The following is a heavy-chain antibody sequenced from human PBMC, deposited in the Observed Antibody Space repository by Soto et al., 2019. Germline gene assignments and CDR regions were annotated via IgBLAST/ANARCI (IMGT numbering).Heavy chain of an antibody. J-gene: IGHJ6*02. CDR3: ARTRPTAGMDV. Sequence: PSETLSLTCTVSGGSISSYYWSWIRQPPGKGLEWIGYIYYSGSTNYNPSLKSRVTISVDTSKNQFSLKLSSVTAADTAVYYCARTRPTAGMDVGGQGTTVTVS. CDR2: IYYSGST. D-gene: IGHD6-6*01. V-gene: IGHV4-59*01. CDR1: GGSISSYY.